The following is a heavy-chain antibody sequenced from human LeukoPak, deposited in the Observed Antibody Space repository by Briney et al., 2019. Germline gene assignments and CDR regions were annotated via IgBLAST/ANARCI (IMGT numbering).Heavy chain of an antibody. CDR3: AHYIRAVDF. D-gene: IGHD4-11*01. CDR1: GFRFSDYW. J-gene: IGHJ4*02. V-gene: IGHV3-7*01. CDR2: IKKDGSET. Sequence: GGSLRLSCVVSGFRFSDYWMRWVRQAPGKGLEWVANIKKDGSETFYVDSVKGRFTISRDNAKNSLYLQMNSLRAEDTAFYYCAHYIRAVDFWGQGSLVTVSS.